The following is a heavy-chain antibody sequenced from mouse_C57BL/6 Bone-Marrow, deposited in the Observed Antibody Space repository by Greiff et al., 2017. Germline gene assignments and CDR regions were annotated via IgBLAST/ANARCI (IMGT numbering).Heavy chain of an antibody. CDR2: IYPRSGNT. J-gene: IGHJ3*01. CDR3: ARAAFAY. CDR1: GYTFTSYG. Sequence: QVQLQQSGAELARPGASVKLSCKASGYTFTSYGISWVKQRTGQGLEWIGEIYPRSGNTYYNEKFKGKATLTADKSSSTAYMELLSLTSEDSAVYFCARAAFAYWGQGTLVTVSA. V-gene: IGHV1-81*01.